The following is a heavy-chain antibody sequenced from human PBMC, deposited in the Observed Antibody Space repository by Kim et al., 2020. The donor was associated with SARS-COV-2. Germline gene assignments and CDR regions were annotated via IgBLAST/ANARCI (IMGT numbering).Heavy chain of an antibody. CDR3: TRDDYDKRKIDV. CDR2: LIPLHIIT. CDR1: GGTFSSYA. Sequence: SVKVSCKASGGTFSSYAVSWVRQAPGQGLEWVGRLIPLHIITNFGEKFQGRVTLSADKSATTAYMDLSSLRSDDTAVYYCTRDDYDKRKIDVWGQGSLLTVSS. D-gene: IGHD3-9*01. J-gene: IGHJ4*02. V-gene: IGHV1-69*04.